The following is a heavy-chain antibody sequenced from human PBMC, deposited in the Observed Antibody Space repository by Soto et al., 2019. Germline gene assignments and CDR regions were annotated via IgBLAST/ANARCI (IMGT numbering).Heavy chain of an antibody. Sequence: GSLSLSCAASGFTFNSYVMTWVRQAPGEGLEWFSSISRSGRGSAYYADSVKGRFTISRDNSENTLFLQMNNLRDEDTALYYCARGRYLDSSDYWVANLPFDHWGLGTLVTVYS. CDR3: ARGRYLDSSDYWVANLPFDH. V-gene: IGHV3-23*01. CDR1: GFTFNSYV. J-gene: IGHJ4*02. CDR2: ISRSGRGSA. D-gene: IGHD3-22*01.